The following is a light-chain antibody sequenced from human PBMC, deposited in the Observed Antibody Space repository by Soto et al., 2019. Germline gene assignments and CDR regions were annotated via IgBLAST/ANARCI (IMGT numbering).Light chain of an antibody. CDR3: HQYGSSPPRS. CDR2: GAS. Sequence: EIVLTQSPGTLSLSPGETATVSCRASQSVRSTYFAWYQQRPGQAPRLLIYGASSRATGIPVRLSGSGSGTAFTLTISRLEPEDFAVYYCHQYGSSPPRSFGGGTKVEIK. J-gene: IGKJ4*01. CDR1: QSVRSTY. V-gene: IGKV3-20*01.